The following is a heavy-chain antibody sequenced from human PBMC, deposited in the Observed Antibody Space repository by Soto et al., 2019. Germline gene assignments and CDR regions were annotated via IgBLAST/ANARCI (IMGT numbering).Heavy chain of an antibody. V-gene: IGHV3-23*01. J-gene: IGHJ4*02. Sequence: EVQLLESGGGLVQPGGSLRLSCAASGFTFSSYAMRWVRQAPVKGLEWVSAISGSGGSTYYADSVKGRFTISRDNSKSTLYLQMNSLRADDTAVYYCARRGSGSYYDYWGQGTLVTVSS. CDR2: ISGSGGST. D-gene: IGHD1-26*01. CDR3: ARRGSGSYYDY. CDR1: GFTFSSYA.